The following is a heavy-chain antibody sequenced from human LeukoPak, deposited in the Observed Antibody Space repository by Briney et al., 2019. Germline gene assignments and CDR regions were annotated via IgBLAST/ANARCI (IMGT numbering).Heavy chain of an antibody. CDR3: AELGITMIGGV. CDR2: FNSDGINT. CDR1: GFTFSNYW. Sequence: GGSLRLSCAASGFTFSNYWMHWVRHAPGKGLVWVSRFNSDGINTSYADSVKGRFTISRDNAKNSLYLQMNSLRAEDTAVYYCAELGITMIGGVWGKGTTVTISS. V-gene: IGHV3-74*01. J-gene: IGHJ6*04. D-gene: IGHD3-10*02.